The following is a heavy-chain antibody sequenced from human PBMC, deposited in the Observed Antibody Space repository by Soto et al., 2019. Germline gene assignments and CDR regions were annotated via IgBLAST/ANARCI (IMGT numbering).Heavy chain of an antibody. CDR3: ARSVFP. V-gene: IGHV4-4*02. CDR1: GGSISSTNW. CDR2: IYHLGST. Sequence: SETLSLTCAVSGGSISSTNWWSWVRQSPGKGLEWIGEIYHLGSTDYNPSLRGRVTISVDKSNNQFSLKMRYLTAADTAVYYCARSVFPWGQGTLVTVSS. J-gene: IGHJ5*02.